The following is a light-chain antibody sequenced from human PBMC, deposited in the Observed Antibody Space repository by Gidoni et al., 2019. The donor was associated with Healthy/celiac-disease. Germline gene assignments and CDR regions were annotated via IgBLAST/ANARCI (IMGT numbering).Light chain of an antibody. V-gene: IGKV3-11*01. CDR1: QSVSSY. CDR2: DAS. Sequence: EIVLTQSPATLSLSPGDRATLSCRASQSVSSYLAWYQQKPGQAPRLLIYDASNRATGIPSRFSGSGSGTDFTLTISSLEPEDFAVYYCQQRSNWFTFXGXTKVEIK. CDR3: QQRSNWFT. J-gene: IGKJ4*01.